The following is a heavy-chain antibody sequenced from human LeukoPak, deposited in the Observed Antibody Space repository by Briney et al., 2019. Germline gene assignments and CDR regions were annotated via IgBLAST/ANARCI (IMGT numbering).Heavy chain of an antibody. J-gene: IGHJ4*02. CDR2: ISGSGANT. Sequence: GGSLRLSCAASDFTFSRYAMSWVRQAPGKGLEWVSRISGSGANTYYADSVKGRFTISRDNSKSTLYLQMNSLRAEDTAVYFCAKDLLIVSSGEFDYWGQGTLVTVSS. CDR1: DFTFSRYA. V-gene: IGHV3-23*01. D-gene: IGHD6-19*01. CDR3: AKDLLIVSSGEFDY.